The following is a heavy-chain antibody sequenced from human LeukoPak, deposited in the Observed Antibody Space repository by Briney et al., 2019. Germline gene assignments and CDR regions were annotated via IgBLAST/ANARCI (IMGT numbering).Heavy chain of an antibody. CDR3: ARERLIPTSNFDY. CDR2: ILYDESNS. Sequence: PGGSLRLSCAASGFTFSSYTIHWVRQAPGKGLEWVAVILYDESNSYCADSVKGRFTISRDNSKNTLYLQLNSLRPEDTSVYYCARERLIPTSNFDYWGQGTLVTVSS. D-gene: IGHD2-8*01. V-gene: IGHV3-30-3*01. J-gene: IGHJ4*02. CDR1: GFTFSSYT.